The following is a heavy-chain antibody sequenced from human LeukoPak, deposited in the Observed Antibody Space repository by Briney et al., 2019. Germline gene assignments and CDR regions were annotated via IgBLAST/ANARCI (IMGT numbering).Heavy chain of an antibody. CDR3: ARIYGYYYYYMDV. V-gene: IGHV4-59*01. CDR2: IYYSWST. Sequence: SETLSLTCTVSGGSISSYYWSWIRQPPGKGLELIGYIYYSWSTNYNPSLKSRVTISVDTSKNQFSLKLSSVTAADTAVYYCARIYGYYYYYMDVWGKGTTVTISS. J-gene: IGHJ6*03. CDR1: GGSISSYY. D-gene: IGHD3-16*01.